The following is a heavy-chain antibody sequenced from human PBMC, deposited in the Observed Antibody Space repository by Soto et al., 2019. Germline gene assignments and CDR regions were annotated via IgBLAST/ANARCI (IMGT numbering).Heavy chain of an antibody. V-gene: IGHV1-46*01. J-gene: IGHJ6*02. CDR2: INPSGGST. Sequence: ASVKVSCTASGYTFTSYYMHWVRQAPGQGLEWMGIINPSGGSTSYAQKFQGRVTMTRDTSTSTVYMELSSLRSEDTAVYYCARNLYGSGMDIYYYGMDVWGQGTTVTVSS. D-gene: IGHD3-10*01. CDR3: ARNLYGSGMDIYYYGMDV. CDR1: GYTFTSYY.